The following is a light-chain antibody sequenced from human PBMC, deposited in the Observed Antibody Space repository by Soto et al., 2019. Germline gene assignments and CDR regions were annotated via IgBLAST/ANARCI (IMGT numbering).Light chain of an antibody. V-gene: IGKV3-20*01. Sequence: EIVLTQSPGTLSLSPGERATLSCRASQSLSSNHLAWYQQKPGQAPRLLIYGASSRATGIPDRFSGSGSRTEFTLTINRLEAEDFTVYYCQQYGTSPRTFGPGTKLEIK. CDR2: GAS. J-gene: IGKJ2*01. CDR1: QSLSSNH. CDR3: QQYGTSPRT.